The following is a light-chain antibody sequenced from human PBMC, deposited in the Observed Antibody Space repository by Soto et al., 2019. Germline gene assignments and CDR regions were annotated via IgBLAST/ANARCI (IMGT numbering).Light chain of an antibody. CDR2: AAS. Sequence: DIQMTQSPFSLSASVGDRVTITCRASQSISSYLNWYQQKPGKAPKLLIYAASCLQSGVSSRFSGSGSGTDFILTISSLQPEDFATYFCQQSYSTPYAFGQGTKLEIK. V-gene: IGKV1-39*01. CDR1: QSISSY. J-gene: IGKJ2*01. CDR3: QQSYSTPYA.